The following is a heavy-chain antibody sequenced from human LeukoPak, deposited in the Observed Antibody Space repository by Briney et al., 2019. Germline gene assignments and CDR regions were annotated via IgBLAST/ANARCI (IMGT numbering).Heavy chain of an antibody. V-gene: IGHV3-7*01. D-gene: IGHD2-2*01. Sequence: GGSLRLSCAASGFTFSSYWMSWFRQAPGKGLEWVANIKQDGSEKYYVDSVKGRFTISRDNAKNSLYLQMNSLRAEDTAVYYCARGGSVIVPAAMHWFDPWGQGTLVTVSS. CDR1: GFTFSSYW. CDR3: ARGGSVIVPAAMHWFDP. J-gene: IGHJ5*02. CDR2: IKQDGSEK.